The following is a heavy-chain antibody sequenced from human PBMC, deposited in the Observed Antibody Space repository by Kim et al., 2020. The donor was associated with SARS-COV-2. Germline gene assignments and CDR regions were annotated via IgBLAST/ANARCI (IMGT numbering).Heavy chain of an antibody. V-gene: IGHV4-34*01. CDR1: GAALSGYY. CDR2: VTQSGST. J-gene: IGHJ4*02. Sequence: SETLSLTCAVHGAALSGYYWTWIRQAPGKGLEWIGEVTQSGSTSYNPALKSRVTISLDTPRNQFSLRLTYVTTADTALYYCARATLICSGGDCVSGVYDYWGQGTLVTASS. CDR3: ARATLICSGGDCVSGVYDY. D-gene: IGHD2-15*01.